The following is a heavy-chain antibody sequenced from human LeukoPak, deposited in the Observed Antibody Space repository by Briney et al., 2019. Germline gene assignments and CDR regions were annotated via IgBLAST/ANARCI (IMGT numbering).Heavy chain of an antibody. CDR3: AKQLLIWYYFDY. D-gene: IGHD2-2*01. CDR1: GFTFSSYA. Sequence: GGSLRLSCAASGFTFSSYAMSWVRQAPGKGLEWVSAISGSGGSTYYADSVKGRFTISRDNSKNTLYLQMNSLRAEGTAVYYCAKQLLIWYYFDYWGQGTLVTVSS. CDR2: ISGSGGST. J-gene: IGHJ4*02. V-gene: IGHV3-23*01.